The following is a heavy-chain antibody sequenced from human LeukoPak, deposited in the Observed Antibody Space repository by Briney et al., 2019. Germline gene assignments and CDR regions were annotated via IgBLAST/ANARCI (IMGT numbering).Heavy chain of an antibody. CDR1: GFTFSSYA. J-gene: IGHJ4*02. D-gene: IGHD3-3*01. CDR2: ISGSGGST. CDR3: AKRSDDFWSGYYGPNFDY. V-gene: IGHV3-23*01. Sequence: PGGSLRLSCAASGFTFSSYAMSWVRQAPGKGLEWVSAISGSGGSTYYADSVKGRFTISRDNTKNTLYLQMNSLRAEDTAVYYCAKRSDDFWSGYYGPNFDYWGQGTLVTVSS.